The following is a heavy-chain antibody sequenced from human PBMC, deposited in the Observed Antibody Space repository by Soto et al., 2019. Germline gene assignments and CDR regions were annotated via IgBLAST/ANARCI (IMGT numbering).Heavy chain of an antibody. CDR2: IYYGGTT. CDR3: ARGWYYFDV. Sequence: PSETLPLTXDVSVEPMTGGYYWGWIRQSPGKGLEWIGSIYYGGTTYYNPSLRSRLAISIDTSKNQFSLRLSSVTAADTALYYCARGWYYFDVWGQGSLVTVSS. CDR1: VEPMTGGYY. V-gene: IGHV4-38-2*01. J-gene: IGHJ4*02. D-gene: IGHD2-15*01.